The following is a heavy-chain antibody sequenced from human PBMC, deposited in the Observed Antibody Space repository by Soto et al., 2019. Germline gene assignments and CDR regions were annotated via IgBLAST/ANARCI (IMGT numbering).Heavy chain of an antibody. Sequence: ASVKVSCKASGYTFTSYGISWVRQAPGQGLEWMGWISAYDGNTNYAQKLQGSVTMTTDTSTSTAYMELRSLRSDDTAVYYCARVVPSTTRHYYMDVWGKGTTLTVSS. D-gene: IGHD4-17*01. V-gene: IGHV1-18*01. CDR1: GYTFTSYG. CDR3: ARVVPSTTRHYYMDV. J-gene: IGHJ6*03. CDR2: ISAYDGNT.